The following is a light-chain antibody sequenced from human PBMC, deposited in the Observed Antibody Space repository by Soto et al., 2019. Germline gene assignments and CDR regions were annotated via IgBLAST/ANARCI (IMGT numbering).Light chain of an antibody. CDR2: DDN. J-gene: IGLJ2*01. CDR3: QSSDSSLSGSVV. Sequence: QSVLTQAPSVSGAPGQRVTISCAGSSYNIGAGYDVNWYQKLPGRAPKLLIYDDNNRPSGVPDRFSGSKSSTSASLAITGLQAEDEANYYCQSSDSSLSGSVVFGGGTKLTVL. CDR1: SYNIGAGYD. V-gene: IGLV1-40*01.